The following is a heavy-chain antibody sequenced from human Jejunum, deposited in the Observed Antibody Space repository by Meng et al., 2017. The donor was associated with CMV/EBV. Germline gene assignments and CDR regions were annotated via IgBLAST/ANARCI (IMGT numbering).Heavy chain of an antibody. Sequence: SGYTFTGYYIHWVRQAPGQGLEWMGWINPNSGGTNLAQRFQGRVTMTRDMFSDTVYMELSRLRSDDTAVYYCARALWHGDYDFDYWGQGTLVTVSS. CDR3: ARALWHGDYDFDY. D-gene: IGHD4-17*01. CDR2: INPNSGGT. CDR1: GYTFTGYY. V-gene: IGHV1-2*02. J-gene: IGHJ4*02.